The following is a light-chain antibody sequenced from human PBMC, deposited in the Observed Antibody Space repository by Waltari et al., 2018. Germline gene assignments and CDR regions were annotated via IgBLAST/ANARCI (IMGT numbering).Light chain of an antibody. CDR3: QQYGRSPTT. CDR1: QSVSSTY. V-gene: IGKV3-20*01. CDR2: DAS. J-gene: IGKJ1*01. Sequence: LTQSPATLSLSPGERGSLSCRASQSVSSTYFAWYQQKPGQPPSLLIDDASKRATGIPDRFSGSVAGTDFTLTISRVEPEDFGVYYCQQYGRSPTTFGQGTKVEMK.